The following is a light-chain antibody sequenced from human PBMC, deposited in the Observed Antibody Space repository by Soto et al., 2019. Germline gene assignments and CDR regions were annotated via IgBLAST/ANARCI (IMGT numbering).Light chain of an antibody. CDR1: QSVSSY. J-gene: IGKJ4*01. CDR3: QQYDNWPLT. Sequence: EIVLTQSPATLSLSPGARAPLSCRASQSVSSYLAWYQQKPGQAPRVLIYGTSSRATGIPDRFSGSGSGTEFTLTISSLQSEDFAVYYCQQYDNWPLTFGGGTKVDIK. V-gene: IGKV3D-15*01. CDR2: GTS.